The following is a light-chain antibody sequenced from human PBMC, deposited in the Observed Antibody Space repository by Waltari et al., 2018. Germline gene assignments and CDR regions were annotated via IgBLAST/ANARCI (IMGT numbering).Light chain of an antibody. CDR2: DVS. CDR3: SSFTSSSTWV. V-gene: IGLV2-14*01. CDR1: TSDVGVYNY. Sequence: QSALTQPASVSGSPGQSITISCTGTTSDVGVYNYVSWYQQHPGKAPKLMIDDVSNRPSGVSNRFSGSKSGNTASLTISGLQAEDEADYYCSSFTSSSTWVFGGGTKLTVL. J-gene: IGLJ3*02.